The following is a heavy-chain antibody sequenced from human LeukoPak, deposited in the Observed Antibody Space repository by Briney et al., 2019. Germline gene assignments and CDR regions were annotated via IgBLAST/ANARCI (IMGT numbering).Heavy chain of an antibody. CDR1: GFTFSTYA. Sequence: GGSLRLSCAVSGFTFSTYAMTWVRQAPGKGLEWVSGISGSGGMTYYADSAKGRFTISRDNSKNTLYLQMNSLRAEDTAVYYCAKVATDMDYWGQGTLVTVSS. V-gene: IGHV3-23*01. D-gene: IGHD2-15*01. CDR2: ISGSGGMT. J-gene: IGHJ4*02. CDR3: AKVATDMDY.